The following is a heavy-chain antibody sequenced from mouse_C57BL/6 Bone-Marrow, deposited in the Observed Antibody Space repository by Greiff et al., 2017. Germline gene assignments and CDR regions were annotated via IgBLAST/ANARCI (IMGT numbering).Heavy chain of an antibody. D-gene: IGHD2-1*01. V-gene: IGHV2-2*02. Sequence: VQLQQSGPGLVQPSPSLSITCTVSGFSLTSYGVPWVRQSPGKGLEWLGVIFSGGSTDYNAAFISRLVISKDNSKSQVFFKMNSLQANDKAIYYCARKGIYYAYFDYWGQGTTLTVSS. CDR1: GFSLTSYG. CDR2: IFSGGST. J-gene: IGHJ2*01. CDR3: ARKGIYYAYFDY.